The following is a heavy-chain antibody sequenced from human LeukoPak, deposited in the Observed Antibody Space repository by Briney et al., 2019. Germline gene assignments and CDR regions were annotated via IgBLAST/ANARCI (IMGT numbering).Heavy chain of an antibody. J-gene: IGHJ4*02. V-gene: IGHV4-59*08. CDR3: ARAGYSSSWDTFDY. CDR1: GDSISSFY. CDR2: IHYSGTS. Sequence: SETLSLTCSVSGDSISSFYWNWIRQSPGKGLEWIGNIHYSGTSNYNPSLKSRVTISIDTSRQQFFLKLSSVTAADTAVYYCARAGYSSSWDTFDYWGQGTLVTVSS. D-gene: IGHD6-13*01.